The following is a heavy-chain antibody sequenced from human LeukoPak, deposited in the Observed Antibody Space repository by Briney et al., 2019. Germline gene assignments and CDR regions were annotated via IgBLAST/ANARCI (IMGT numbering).Heavy chain of an antibody. Sequence: PGGSLRLSCAASGFTFSSYWMNWVRQAPGKGLEWVAFIPSDGRDNYYANSVKGRFTISRDNSKNTLYLQMNSLRSEDTAVYYCAKGLGDYDDFRLGYWGQGTLVTVSS. V-gene: IGHV3-30*02. CDR2: IPSDGRDN. CDR3: AKGLGDYDDFRLGY. D-gene: IGHD4-17*01. CDR1: GFTFSSYW. J-gene: IGHJ4*02.